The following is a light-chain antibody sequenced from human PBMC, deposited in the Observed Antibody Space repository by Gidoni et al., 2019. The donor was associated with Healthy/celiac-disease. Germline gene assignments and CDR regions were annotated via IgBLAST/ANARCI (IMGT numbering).Light chain of an antibody. CDR1: QSVSSSY. V-gene: IGKV3-20*01. Sequence: EIVLTQSPGTLSLSPGERATLSCRASQSVSSSYLAWYQQKPGQAPRLLIYGASSGSGTDFTLNISRLEPEDFAVYYCQQYGSSPSSFGQGTKLEIK. J-gene: IGKJ2*01. CDR2: GAS. CDR3: QQYGSSPSS.